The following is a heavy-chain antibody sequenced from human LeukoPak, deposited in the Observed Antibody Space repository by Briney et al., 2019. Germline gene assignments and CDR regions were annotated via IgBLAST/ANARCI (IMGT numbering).Heavy chain of an antibody. J-gene: IGHJ6*03. CDR1: GFTFSSYE. D-gene: IGHD2-2*01. CDR2: ISSSGSTI. V-gene: IGHV3-48*03. Sequence: PGGSLRLSCAASGFTFSSYEMNWVRQAPGKGLEWVSYISSSGSTIYYADSVKGRFTISRDNAKNSLYLQMNSLRAEDTAVYYCAREQLVVYYYYYYMDVWGKGTTVTVSS. CDR3: AREQLVVYYYYYYMDV.